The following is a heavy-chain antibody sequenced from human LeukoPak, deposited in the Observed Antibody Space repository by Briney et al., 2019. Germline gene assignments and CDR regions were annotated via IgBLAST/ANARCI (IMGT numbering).Heavy chain of an antibody. D-gene: IGHD3-3*01. V-gene: IGHV3-23*01. CDR1: GFTFSSYA. J-gene: IGHJ4*02. Sequence: GGSLRLSCAASGFTFSSYAMSWVRQVPGKGLEWVSVISGSGDNTYYADSVKGRFTISRDNSKNMLYLQMNSLRAEDTAVYYCAKTTYYDFRSDYPEYYFDYWGQGTLVTVSS. CDR2: ISGSGDNT. CDR3: AKTTYYDFRSDYPEYYFDY.